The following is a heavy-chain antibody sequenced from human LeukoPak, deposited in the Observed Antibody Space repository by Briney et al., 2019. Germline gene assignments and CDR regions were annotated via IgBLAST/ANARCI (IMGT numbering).Heavy chain of an antibody. CDR3: ARGGRYGGFTIRRAFDI. CDR2: INHSGST. V-gene: IGHV4-38-2*02. CDR1: GYSISSGYY. Sequence: PSETLSLTCTVSGYSISSGYYWGWIRQPPGKGLEWIGEINHSGSTNYNPSLKSRVTISVDTSKNQFSLKLSSVTAADTAVYYCARGGRYGGFTIRRAFDIWGQGTMVTVSS. D-gene: IGHD4-23*01. J-gene: IGHJ3*02.